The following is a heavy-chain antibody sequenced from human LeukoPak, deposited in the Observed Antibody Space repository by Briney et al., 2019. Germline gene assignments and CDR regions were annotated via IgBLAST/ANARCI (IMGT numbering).Heavy chain of an antibody. J-gene: IGHJ6*03. CDR2: IYTSGST. CDR1: GGSVSSGGYY. Sequence: SETLSLTCTVSGGSVSSGGYYWSWIRQPAGKGLEWIGRIYTSGSTNYNPSLKSRVTISVDTSKNQFSLKLSSVTAADTAVYYCARAGYYYMDVWGKGTTVTVSS. CDR3: ARAGYYYMDV. V-gene: IGHV4-61*02.